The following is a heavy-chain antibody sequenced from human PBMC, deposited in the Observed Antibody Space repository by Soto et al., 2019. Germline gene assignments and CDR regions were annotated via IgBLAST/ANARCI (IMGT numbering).Heavy chain of an antibody. CDR2: ISGSGGST. V-gene: IGHV3-23*01. D-gene: IGHD2-15*01. CDR1: GFTFSSYA. CDR3: AREIVGDYYYYGMDV. J-gene: IGHJ6*02. Sequence: AGGSLRLSCAASGFTFSSYAMSWVRQAPGKGLEWVSAISGSGGSTYYADSVKGRFTISRDNSKNTLYLQMNSLRAEDTAVYYCAREIVGDYYYYGMDVWGQGTTVTVSS.